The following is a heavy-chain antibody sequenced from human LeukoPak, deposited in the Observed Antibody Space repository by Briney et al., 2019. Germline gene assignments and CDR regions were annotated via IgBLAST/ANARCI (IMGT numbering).Heavy chain of an antibody. CDR1: GVTLSLFG. J-gene: IGHJ4*02. CDR3: AKDSSRWACDY. Sequence: GGSLSLSCTGSGVTLSLFGVLGVREAPGEGGEGVADTSYGGSNVYCADSVGGRFTISRDTSKNTVYLQMNSLTTEDTAVYYCAKDSSRWACDYWGQGTLVTVSS. CDR2: TSYGGSNV. D-gene: IGHD6-13*01. V-gene: IGHV3-30*18.